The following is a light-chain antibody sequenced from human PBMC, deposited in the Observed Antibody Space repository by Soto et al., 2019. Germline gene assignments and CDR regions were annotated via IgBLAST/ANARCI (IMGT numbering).Light chain of an antibody. J-gene: IGLJ1*01. CDR3: CSYAGSSTYV. CDR2: EGS. V-gene: IGLV2-23*01. CDR1: NSVVGSYNL. Sequence: ALTQPASVSGSPGQSITISCTGTNSVVGSYNLVSWYQQHPGKAPKLMIYEGSKRPSGVSNRFSGSKSGNTASLTISGLQAEDEADYYCCSYAGSSTYVFGTGTKVTVL.